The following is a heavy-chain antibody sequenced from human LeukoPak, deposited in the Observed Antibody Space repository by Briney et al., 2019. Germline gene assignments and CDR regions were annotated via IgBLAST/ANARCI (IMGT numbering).Heavy chain of an antibody. D-gene: IGHD1-26*01. Sequence: PSETLSLTCTVSGGSISSYYWSWIRQPPGKGLEWIGYIYYSGSTYYNPSLKSRVTISVDTSKNQFSLKLSSVTAADTAVYYCAREGSSGSYWTFDYWGQGTLVTVSS. CDR1: GGSISSYY. J-gene: IGHJ4*02. CDR2: IYYSGST. CDR3: AREGSSGSYWTFDY. V-gene: IGHV4-59*12.